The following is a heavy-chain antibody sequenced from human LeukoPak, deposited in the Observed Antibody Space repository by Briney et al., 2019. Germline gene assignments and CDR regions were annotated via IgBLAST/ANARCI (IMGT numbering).Heavy chain of an antibody. D-gene: IGHD2-15*01. Sequence: SETLSLTCTVSGGSISGSSYYWGWIRQPPGKGLEWIGYIYYSGSTYYNPSLKSRVTISVDTSKNQFSLKLSSVTAADTAVYYCARRPNSWNWFDPWGQGTLVTVSS. CDR3: ARRPNSWNWFDP. J-gene: IGHJ5*02. V-gene: IGHV4-31*03. CDR2: IYYSGST. CDR1: GGSISGSSYY.